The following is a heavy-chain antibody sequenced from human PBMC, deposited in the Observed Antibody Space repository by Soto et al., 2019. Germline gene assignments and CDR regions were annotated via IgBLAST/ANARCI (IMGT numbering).Heavy chain of an antibody. CDR1: GGSISSYY. J-gene: IGHJ3*02. V-gene: IGHV4-59*01. D-gene: IGHD3-10*01. CDR3: ARETITMVRGVIMPDAFDI. Sequence: PSETLSLTCTVSGGSISSYYWSWIRQPPGKGLEWIGYIYYSGSTNYNPSLKSRVTISVDTSKNQFSLKLSSVTAADTAVYYCARETITMVRGVIMPDAFDIWGQGTMVTVSS. CDR2: IYYSGST.